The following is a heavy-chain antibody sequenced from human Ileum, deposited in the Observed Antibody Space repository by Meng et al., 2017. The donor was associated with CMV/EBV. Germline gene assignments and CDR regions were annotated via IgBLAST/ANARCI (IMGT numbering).Heavy chain of an antibody. CDR1: GFSFSTYG. Sequence: QVQLVGSGGGGVQPGGSLRLSCAASGFSFSTYGMHWVRQAPGKGLEWVAFVRPDGTNEYYADSVKGRSTISRDNSNNMLYLQMNSLSAEDTAVYYCAKWRYDSGGSHWGQGTLVTVSS. CDR2: VRPDGTNE. J-gene: IGHJ4*02. V-gene: IGHV3-30*02. CDR3: AKWRYDSGGSH. D-gene: IGHD2-15*01.